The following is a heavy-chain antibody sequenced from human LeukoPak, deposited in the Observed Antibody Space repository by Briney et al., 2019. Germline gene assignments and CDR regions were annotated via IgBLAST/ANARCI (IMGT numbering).Heavy chain of an antibody. CDR1: GYTFTSYG. CDR3: ARIRDGYNDAYDL. J-gene: IGHJ3*01. V-gene: IGHV1-46*01. Sequence: GASVTVSCKASGYTFTSYGISWVRQAPGQVLEWMGLINPDGGNTNYAQNFQGRGTLTRDTSTSTVYMELSSLRSEDTAIYYCARIRDGYNDAYDLWGQGTVVTVPS. CDR2: INPDGGNT. D-gene: IGHD5-24*01.